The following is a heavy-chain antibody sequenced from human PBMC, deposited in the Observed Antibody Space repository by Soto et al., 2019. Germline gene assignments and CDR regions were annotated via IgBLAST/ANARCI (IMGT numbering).Heavy chain of an antibody. V-gene: IGHV3-48*01. CDR1: GFTFSSYS. D-gene: IGHD6-13*01. J-gene: IGHJ5*02. CDR2: ISSSSSTI. CDR3: ARHPERIAQIGWFDP. Sequence: GESLKISCAASGFTFSSYSMNWVRQAPVKGLEWVSYISSSSSTIYYADSVKGRFTISRDNAKNSLYLQMNSLRAEDTAVYYCARHPERIAQIGWFDPWGQGTLVTVSS.